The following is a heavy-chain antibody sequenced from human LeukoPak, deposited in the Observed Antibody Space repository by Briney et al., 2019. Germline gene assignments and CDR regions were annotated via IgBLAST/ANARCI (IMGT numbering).Heavy chain of an antibody. CDR2: IGDSGGST. CDR3: AKDTSIGRYCTNGVCSPFDY. J-gene: IGHJ4*02. V-gene: IGHV3-23*01. Sequence: GESLKISCAASGFTFSSYAMSWVRQAPGKGLEWVSAIGDSGGSTYDADSVRGRFTISRDNSKNTLYLQMNSLRAEDTAVYYCAKDTSIGRYCTNGVCSPFDYWGQGTLVTVSS. D-gene: IGHD2-8*01. CDR1: GFTFSSYA.